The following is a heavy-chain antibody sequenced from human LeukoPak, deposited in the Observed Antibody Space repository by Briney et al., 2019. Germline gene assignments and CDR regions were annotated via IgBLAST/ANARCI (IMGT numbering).Heavy chain of an antibody. Sequence: GGSLRLSXADYGFTFSNYAMTWVRQAPGKGMEWVSGISGSGGRTYYADSVKGRFTISTDTPKNTLYMQINSLRAEDTAVYYCAKRGSSWYFDYWGQGTLVTVSS. D-gene: IGHD6-13*01. J-gene: IGHJ4*02. V-gene: IGHV3-23*01. CDR3: AKRGSSWYFDY. CDR2: ISGSGGRT. CDR1: GFTFSNYA.